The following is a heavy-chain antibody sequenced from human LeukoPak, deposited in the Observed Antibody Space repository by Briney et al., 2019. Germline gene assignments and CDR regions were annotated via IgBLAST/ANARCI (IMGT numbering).Heavy chain of an antibody. V-gene: IGHV5-51*01. CDR2: IYPGDSDT. J-gene: IGHJ3*02. Sequence: GESLKISCKGSGYNFTDYWIAWVRQMPGKGLEWMGIIYPGDSDTRYSLSFQGQVTISADKSITTAYLQWSSLKASDTAMYYCARQQLVPNDAFDIWGQGTMVTVSS. CDR1: GYNFTDYW. D-gene: IGHD6-13*01. CDR3: ARQQLVPNDAFDI.